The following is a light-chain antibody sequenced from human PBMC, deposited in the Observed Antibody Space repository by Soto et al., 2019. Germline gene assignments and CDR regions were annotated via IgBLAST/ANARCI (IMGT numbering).Light chain of an antibody. CDR3: QQYGSSPGGT. CDR2: GAS. Sequence: ETVMTQSPATLSVSPGEGATLSCRASQSVSSSYLAWYQQKPGQAPRLLIYGASSRATGIPDRFSGSGSGTDFTLTISRLEPEDFAVYYCQQYGSSPGGTFGQGTKVDIK. J-gene: IGKJ1*01. V-gene: IGKV3-20*01. CDR1: QSVSSSY.